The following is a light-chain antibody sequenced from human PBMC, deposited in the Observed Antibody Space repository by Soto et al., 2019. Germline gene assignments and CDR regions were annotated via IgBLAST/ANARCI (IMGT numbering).Light chain of an antibody. J-gene: IGLJ2*01. Sequence: QSALTQPASVSGSPGQSITISCTGTSSDVGGYNYVSWYQKHPGKAPKLMIYDVSNRPSGVSNRFSGSKSGNTASLTISGLQAEDEADYYCSSHTSSSVVVFGGGTQLTVL. CDR2: DVS. V-gene: IGLV2-14*01. CDR1: SSDVGGYNY. CDR3: SSHTSSSVVV.